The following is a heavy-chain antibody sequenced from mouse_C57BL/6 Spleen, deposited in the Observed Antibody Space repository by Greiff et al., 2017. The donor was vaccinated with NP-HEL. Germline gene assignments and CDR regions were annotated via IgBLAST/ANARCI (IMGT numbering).Heavy chain of an antibody. D-gene: IGHD1-1*01. V-gene: IGHV10-3*01. CDR3: VRDYGSSGYFDV. J-gene: IGHJ1*03. CDR2: IRSKSSNYAT. Sequence: EVQVVESGGGLVQPKGSLKLSCAASGFTFTTYAMHWVRQAPGKGLEWVARIRSKSSNYATYYADSVKDRFTISRDDSQSMLYLQMNNLKTEDTAMYYCVRDYGSSGYFDVWGTGTTVTVSS. CDR1: GFTFTTYA.